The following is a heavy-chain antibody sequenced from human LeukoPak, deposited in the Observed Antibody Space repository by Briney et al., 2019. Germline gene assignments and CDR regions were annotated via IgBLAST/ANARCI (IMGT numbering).Heavy chain of an antibody. CDR2: IYYTGST. CDR1: GGSISSLY. V-gene: IGHV4-59*08. J-gene: IGHJ4*02. CDR3: ARHRAYSSPSPFDY. Sequence: SETLSLTCSVSGGSISSLYWSWIRQPPGKGLEWIGYIYYTGSTNYNPSLKSRVTMFVDMSKNQFSPRLSSVTAADTAVYYCARHRAYSSPSPFDYWGQGTLVTVSS. D-gene: IGHD6-6*01.